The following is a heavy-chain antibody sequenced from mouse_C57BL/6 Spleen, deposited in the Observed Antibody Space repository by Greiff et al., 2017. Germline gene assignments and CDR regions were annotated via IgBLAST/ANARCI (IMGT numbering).Heavy chain of an antibody. D-gene: IGHD1-1*01. CDR1: GYSFTGYY. J-gene: IGHJ1*03. CDR2: INPSTGGT. Sequence: EVQLQQSGPELVKPGASVKISCKASGYSFTGYYMNWVKQSPEKSLEWIGEINPSTGGTTYNQKFKAKATLTVDKSSSTAYMQLKRLTSEDSAVYYCANYYGSSWYFDVWGTGTTVTVSS. CDR3: ANYYGSSWYFDV. V-gene: IGHV1-42*01.